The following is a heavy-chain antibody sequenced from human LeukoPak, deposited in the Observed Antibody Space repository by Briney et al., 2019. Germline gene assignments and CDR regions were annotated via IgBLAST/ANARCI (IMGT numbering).Heavy chain of an antibody. CDR1: GGSISSGSYY. Sequence: SQTLSLTCTVSGGSISSGSYYWSWIRQPPGKGLEWIGSIYYSGSTYYNPSLKSRVTISVDTSKNQFSLKLSSVAAADTAVYYCARHATSMIVVVISSGFDYWGQGTLVTVSS. CDR2: IYYSGST. V-gene: IGHV4-39*01. J-gene: IGHJ4*02. D-gene: IGHD3-22*01. CDR3: ARHATSMIVVVISSGFDY.